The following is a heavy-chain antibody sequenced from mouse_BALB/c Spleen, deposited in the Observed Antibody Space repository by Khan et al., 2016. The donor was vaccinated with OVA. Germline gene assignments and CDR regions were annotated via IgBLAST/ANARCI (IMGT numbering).Heavy chain of an antibody. J-gene: IGHJ4*01. CDR2: IWTGGST. Sequence: VQLQESGPGLVAPSQSLSITCTVSGFSIVTYGVHWVRQSPGRGLEWLGVIWTGGSTNYNSALMSRLSISKDNSKSQVFLKMNSLQTDDTAMYXCARETAYYGDYEAMDYWGQGTSVTVSS. D-gene: IGHD2-13*01. V-gene: IGHV2-9*02. CDR3: ARETAYYGDYEAMDY. CDR1: GFSIVTYG.